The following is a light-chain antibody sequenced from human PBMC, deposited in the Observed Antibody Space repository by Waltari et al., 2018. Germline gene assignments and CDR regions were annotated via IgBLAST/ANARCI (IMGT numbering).Light chain of an antibody. CDR2: QDS. CDR1: DLSDKY. CDR3: QTVDRMVYV. V-gene: IGLV3-1*01. J-gene: IGLJ1*01. Sequence: SYELTQPPSLSVAPGQTASITCSGDDLSDKYVSWYQQRPGQSPVLVIYQDSKRPSGIPERFSGSNSGNTASLNISGTQSMDAADYYCQTVDRMVYVFGRGTGVTVL.